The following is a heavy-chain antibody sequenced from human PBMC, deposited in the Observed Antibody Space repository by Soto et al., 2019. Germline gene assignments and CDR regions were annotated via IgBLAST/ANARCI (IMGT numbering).Heavy chain of an antibody. CDR2: IYYSGST. CDR3: ARLVLSGSSYPFHEDYSYMDV. CDR1: GGSISSYY. Sequence: SETLSLTCTVSGGSISSYYGSWIRQPPGKGLEWIGYIYYSGSTNYNPSLKSRVTISVDTSKNQFSLKLSSVTAADTAVYYCARLVLSGSSYPFHEDYSYMDVWGKGTTVPVSS. V-gene: IGHV4-59*08. D-gene: IGHD3-10*01. J-gene: IGHJ6*03.